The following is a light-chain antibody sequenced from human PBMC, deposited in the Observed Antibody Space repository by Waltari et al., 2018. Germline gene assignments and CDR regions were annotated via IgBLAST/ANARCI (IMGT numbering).Light chain of an antibody. CDR3: NSYTTGKTQV. V-gene: IGLV2-14*01. CDR1: TSDVGAYNY. J-gene: IGLJ1*01. Sequence: QSALTQPASVSGSPGQSITISCPCSTSDVGAYNYVSWYQQHPGNAPKLVIYEVSYRPSGVSNRFSGSKSGNTASLTISGLQAEDEADYYCNSYTTGKTQVFGTGTQVTVL. CDR2: EVS.